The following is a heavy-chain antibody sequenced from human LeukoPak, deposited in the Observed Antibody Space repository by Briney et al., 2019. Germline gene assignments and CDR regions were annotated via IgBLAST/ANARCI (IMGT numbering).Heavy chain of an antibody. V-gene: IGHV3-74*01. D-gene: IGHD3-10*01. J-gene: IGHJ4*02. CDR3: ARDLYYYGSGSLDY. CDR2: IHSDGSST. CDR1: GFTFSNYW. Sequence: PGGSLRLSCAASGFTFSNYWMHWVRQAPGKGLVWVSRIHSDGSSTYYADSVKGRFTISRDTAKNTLYLQMNSLRAEDTAVYYCARDLYYYGSGSLDYWGQGTLVTVSS.